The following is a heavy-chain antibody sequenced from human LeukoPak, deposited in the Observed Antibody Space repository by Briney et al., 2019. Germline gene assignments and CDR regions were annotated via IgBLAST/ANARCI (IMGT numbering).Heavy chain of an antibody. D-gene: IGHD3-22*01. Sequence: GGSLRLSCAASGFTFSSYDMHWVRHATGKGLEWVSAIGTAGDTYYPGSVKGRFTISRENAKNSLYLQMNSLRAGDTAVYYCARGKAYDSSGCYKLFDYWGQGTLVTVSS. CDR3: ARGKAYDSSGCYKLFDY. V-gene: IGHV3-13*01. J-gene: IGHJ4*02. CDR2: IGTAGDT. CDR1: GFTFSSYD.